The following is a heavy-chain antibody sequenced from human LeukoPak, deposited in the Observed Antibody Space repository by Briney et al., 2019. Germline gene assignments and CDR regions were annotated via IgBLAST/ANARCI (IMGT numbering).Heavy chain of an antibody. Sequence: SETLSLTCTVSGCSFSSGSYYWSWIRQPAGKGLGWIGRIYTSGSTNYNPSLKSRVTVSVDTSKNQFSLKLYSVTAADTAVYYCARGYGGNSGYWGQGTLVTVSS. D-gene: IGHD4-23*01. CDR3: ARGYGGNSGY. CDR1: GCSFSSGSYY. V-gene: IGHV4-61*02. CDR2: IYTSGST. J-gene: IGHJ4*02.